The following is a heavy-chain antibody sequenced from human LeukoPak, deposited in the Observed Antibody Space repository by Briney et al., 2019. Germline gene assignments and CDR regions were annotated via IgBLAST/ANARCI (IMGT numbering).Heavy chain of an antibody. CDR3: AKGDFYGSGGDYYYYMDV. V-gene: IGHV3-74*01. D-gene: IGHD3-10*01. CDR1: GFTFSSYW. J-gene: IGHJ6*03. CDR2: INSDGSST. Sequence: PGGSLRLSCAASGFTFSSYWMHWVRQAPGKGLVWVSRINSDGSSTSYADSVKGRFTISRDNSKNTLYLQMNSLRAEDTAVYNCAKGDFYGSGGDYYYYMDVWGKGTTVTISS.